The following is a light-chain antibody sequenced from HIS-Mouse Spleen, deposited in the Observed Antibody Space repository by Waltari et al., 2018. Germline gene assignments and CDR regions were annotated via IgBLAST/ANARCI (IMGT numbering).Light chain of an antibody. Sequence: QSALTQPASVSGSPGPSVTLSSTGTLSAVGSYKLVSRYQQHPGKAPKLMIYEGSKRPSGVSNRFSGSKSGNTASLTISGLQAEDEADYYCCSYAGSSTWVFGGGTKLTVL. CDR1: LSAVGSYKL. J-gene: IGLJ3*02. CDR2: EGS. V-gene: IGLV2-23*01. CDR3: CSYAGSSTWV.